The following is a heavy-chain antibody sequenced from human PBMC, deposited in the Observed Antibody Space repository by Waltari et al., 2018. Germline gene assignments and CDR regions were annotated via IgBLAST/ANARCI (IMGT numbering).Heavy chain of an antibody. CDR3: ARARIAAAGTRVWWFDP. CDR2: IRAYNGNT. J-gene: IGHJ5*02. Sequence: QVQLVQSGAEVKKPGASVKVSCKASGYTFTSYGIRWVRQPPGQGLEWMGGIRAYNGNTNYAKKIQGRGTMTTDTSTSTAYMELRSLRSEDTAEYYGARARIAAAGTRVWWFDPWGQGTLVTVSS. V-gene: IGHV1-18*01. D-gene: IGHD6-13*01. CDR1: GYTFTSYG.